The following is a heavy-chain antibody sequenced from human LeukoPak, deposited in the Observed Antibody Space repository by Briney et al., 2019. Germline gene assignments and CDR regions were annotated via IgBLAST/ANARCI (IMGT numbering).Heavy chain of an antibody. CDR2: VPHDGSSA. Sequence: GGSLRLSSAASGLTFSSYGMHWVRRAPNKGLDWVAVVPHDGSSASHAASVKGRFTISRDNSKNTLYLQMNSLRAEDTAVYYCARDGDYYDSSGYHHAFDIWGQGTMVTVSS. D-gene: IGHD3-22*01. CDR1: GLTFSSYG. CDR3: ARDGDYYDSSGYHHAFDI. V-gene: IGHV3-30*19. J-gene: IGHJ3*02.